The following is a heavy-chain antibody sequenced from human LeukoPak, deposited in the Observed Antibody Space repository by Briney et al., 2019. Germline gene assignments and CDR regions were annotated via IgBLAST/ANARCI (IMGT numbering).Heavy chain of an antibody. D-gene: IGHD5-18*01. V-gene: IGHV5-10-1*01. CDR3: ARQGGTAMAADYYYGMDV. Sequence: GESLKISCKGSGYSFTSYWISWVRQMPGKGVEWMGRIDPSDSYTNYSPSFQGHVTISADKSISTAYLQWSSLKASDTAMYYCARQGGTAMAADYYYGMDVWGQGTTVTVSS. J-gene: IGHJ6*02. CDR1: GYSFTSYW. CDR2: IDPSDSYT.